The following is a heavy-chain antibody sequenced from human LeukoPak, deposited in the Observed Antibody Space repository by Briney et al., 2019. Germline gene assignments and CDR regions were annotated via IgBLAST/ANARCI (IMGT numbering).Heavy chain of an antibody. Sequence: GGSLRLSCAASGFTFSTYSMNWVRQAPGKGLEWVSSISSGSGYIYYADSVKGRFTISRDNAKNSLYLQMNSLRAEDTAVFYCARDSGSYYAFDYWGQGTLVTVSS. V-gene: IGHV3-21*01. CDR3: ARDSGSYYAFDY. D-gene: IGHD1-26*01. CDR1: GFTFSTYS. J-gene: IGHJ4*02. CDR2: ISSGSGYI.